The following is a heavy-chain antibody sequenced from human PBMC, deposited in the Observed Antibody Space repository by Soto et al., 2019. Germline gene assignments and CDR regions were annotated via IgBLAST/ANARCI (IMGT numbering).Heavy chain of an antibody. V-gene: IGHV4-59*01. Sequence: PSETLSLTCTVSGGSISSYYWSWIRQSPGKGLEWIAYIFYSGSTNYNPSLKSRVTISVDTSKNQFSLKLSSVTAADTAVYYCARGIRATIFGVVISVDAFDIWGQGTMVTVS. J-gene: IGHJ3*02. CDR3: ARGIRATIFGVVISVDAFDI. CDR1: GGSISSYY. D-gene: IGHD3-3*01. CDR2: IFYSGST.